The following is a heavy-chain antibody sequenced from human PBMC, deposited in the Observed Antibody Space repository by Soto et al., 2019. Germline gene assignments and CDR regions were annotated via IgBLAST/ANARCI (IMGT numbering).Heavy chain of an antibody. CDR1: GYSFTSHY. V-gene: IGHV1-46*03. J-gene: IGHJ5*02. CDR3: ARDQSWLGLVWWFDP. D-gene: IGHD3-16*01. CDR2: IYPGGVNI. Sequence: QVQLVQSGAEVKKPGASVKVSCKAIGYSFTSHYMHWVRQAPGQGLEWMGTIYPGGVNIGYAQKFKGRVTMTKDTSTSAVYMELNSLTSADTAVYYCARDQSWLGLVWWFDPWGQGTLVTVSS.